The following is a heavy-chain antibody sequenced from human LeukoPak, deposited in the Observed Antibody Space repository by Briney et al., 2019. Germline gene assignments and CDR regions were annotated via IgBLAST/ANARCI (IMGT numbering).Heavy chain of an antibody. CDR2: IYYNGNT. CDR3: ARDYAFDI. J-gene: IGHJ3*02. V-gene: IGHV4-59*01. Sequence: SETLSLTCTVSGGSISNYYWSWIRQPPGKGLEWIGYIYYNGNTNYNPSLKSRVTISVDTSKNQFSLKLSSVTAAATAVYYCARDYAFDIWGQGTMVTVSS. CDR1: GGSISNYY.